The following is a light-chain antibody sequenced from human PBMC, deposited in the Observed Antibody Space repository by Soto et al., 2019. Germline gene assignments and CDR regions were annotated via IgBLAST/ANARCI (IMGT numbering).Light chain of an antibody. CDR2: GAS. J-gene: IGKJ4*01. CDR1: QSVNDK. V-gene: IGKV3-15*01. CDR3: QQRSNWPRT. Sequence: EVVMTQSPATLSVSPGERATLSCRASQSVNDKVAWFQQKPGQAPRLLIIGASTTATGVPARFSGSGSGTDFTLTISRLEPEDFAVYYCQQRSNWPRTFGGGTKVDI.